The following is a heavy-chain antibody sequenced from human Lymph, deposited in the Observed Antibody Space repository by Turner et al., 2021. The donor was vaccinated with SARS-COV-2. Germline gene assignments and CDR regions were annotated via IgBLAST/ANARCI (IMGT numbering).Heavy chain of an antibody. CDR3: ARERYDSSGSESYYFDY. CDR1: GFTFSSYT. D-gene: IGHD3-22*01. CDR2: ISSSSSYI. J-gene: IGHJ4*02. V-gene: IGHV3-21*01. Sequence: EVQLVESGGGLVKPGGSLSLSCAASGFTFSSYTMNWVRQAPWKGLEWVSSISSSSSYIYYADSGKGRFTISRDNAKNSLYLQMNSLRAEDTAVYYCARERYDSSGSESYYFDYWGQGTLVTVSS.